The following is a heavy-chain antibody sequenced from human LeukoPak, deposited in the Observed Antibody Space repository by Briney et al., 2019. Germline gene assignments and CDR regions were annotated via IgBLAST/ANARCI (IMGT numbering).Heavy chain of an antibody. V-gene: IGHV4-30-4*08. D-gene: IGHD2-2*01. J-gene: IGHJ6*03. Sequence: SETLSLTCTVSGGSISSGDYYWSWLRQPPGKGLEWIGYIYYSGSTYYNPSLKSRVTISVDTSKNQFSLKLSSVTAADTAVYYCARAFRYCSSTSCYYYYYMDVWGRGTTVTVSS. CDR3: ARAFRYCSSTSCYYYYYMDV. CDR1: GGSISSGDYY. CDR2: IYYSGST.